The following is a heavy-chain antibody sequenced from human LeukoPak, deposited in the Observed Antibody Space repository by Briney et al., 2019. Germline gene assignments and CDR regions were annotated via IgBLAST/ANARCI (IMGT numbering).Heavy chain of an antibody. CDR1: GGSISSSSNY. D-gene: IGHD6-19*01. CDR2: IYYSGST. J-gene: IGHJ4*02. Sequence: SETLSLTCSVSGGSISSSSNYWGWIRQPPGKGLDWIGTIYYSGSTYYNPSLKSRVTISVDTSKNQFSLKLSSVTAADTAVYYCARDRAGWYIDYWGQGTLVTVSS. V-gene: IGHV4-39*07. CDR3: ARDRAGWYIDY.